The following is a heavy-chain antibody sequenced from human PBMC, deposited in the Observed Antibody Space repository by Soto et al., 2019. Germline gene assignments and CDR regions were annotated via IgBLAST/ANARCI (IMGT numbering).Heavy chain of an antibody. CDR2: IYIGGGT. V-gene: IGHV3-53*01. Sequence: EVQLVESGGSLIQPGGSLRLSCAASGFSVSTSYMNWVRQAPGKGLEWVSVIYIGGGTNYADSVKGRFTISRDTSKNTVSLQMNSLRAEDTAVYCCATNLGSAWFYFDYWGLGTLVTVSA. CDR1: GFSVSTSY. CDR3: ATNLGSAWFYFDY. J-gene: IGHJ4*02. D-gene: IGHD6-19*01.